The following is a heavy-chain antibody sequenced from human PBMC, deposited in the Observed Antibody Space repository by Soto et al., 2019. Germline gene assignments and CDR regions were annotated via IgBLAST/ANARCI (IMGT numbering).Heavy chain of an antibody. J-gene: IGHJ6*02. CDR3: ARLQVYDFWSGSVPMDV. Sequence: QVQLQESGPGLVKPSETLALTCTVSGGSVSSGRYQWSWIRQSPGKGLEWIGYIYYTGTTNYNPYLTSRVSISVDTSKYQSSLKLTYVSAADTALSFCARLQVYDFWSGSVPMDVWGQGTSFTVSS. D-gene: IGHD3-3*01. CDR2: IYYTGTT. V-gene: IGHV4-61*01. CDR1: GGSVSSGRYQ.